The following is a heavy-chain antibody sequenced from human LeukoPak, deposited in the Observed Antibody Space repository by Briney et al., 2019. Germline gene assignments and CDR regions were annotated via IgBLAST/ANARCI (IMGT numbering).Heavy chain of an antibody. V-gene: IGHV1-69*13. CDR2: IIPTFGSA. J-gene: IGHJ4*02. CDR1: GGTFSSYA. Sequence: SVKVSCKASGGTFSSYAISWVRQAPGQGLEWMGGIIPTFGSANYAQKFQGRVRITADEFTSTAYMELSSLRSEDTAVYYCARSLRIASPDANDYDRSGYNEYWGQGTLVTVSS. D-gene: IGHD3-22*01. CDR3: ARSLRIASPDANDYDRSGYNEY.